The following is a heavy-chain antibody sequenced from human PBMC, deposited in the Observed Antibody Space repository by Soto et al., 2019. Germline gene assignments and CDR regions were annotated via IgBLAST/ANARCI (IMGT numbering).Heavy chain of an antibody. D-gene: IGHD2-15*01. CDR1: GFTLTNYA. Sequence: GGSLRLSCAASGFTLTNYAMGWVRQAPGKGLEWVSVVSSGGSTYYADSVTGRFTVSRDNSKNTLSLQMNSLRAEDTAVYYCAKRRGAGGHFDYWGQGALVTVSS. V-gene: IGHV3-23*01. CDR2: VSSGGST. CDR3: AKRRGAGGHFDY. J-gene: IGHJ4*02.